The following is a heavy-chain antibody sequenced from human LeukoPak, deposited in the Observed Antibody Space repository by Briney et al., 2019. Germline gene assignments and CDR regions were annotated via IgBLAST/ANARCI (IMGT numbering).Heavy chain of an antibody. Sequence: GGSLRLSCVASGLTFSSYAISWVRQAPGKGLEWVSVSGSGDNTYQADSVKGRFIISRDNSNNTLSVQMNSLRAEDTAVYYCVKGAKYSGSSVDYFYMDVWAKGTTVTVSS. CDR2: SGSGDNT. CDR3: VKGAKYSGSSVDYFYMDV. J-gene: IGHJ6*03. D-gene: IGHD1-26*01. CDR1: GLTFSSYA. V-gene: IGHV3-23*01.